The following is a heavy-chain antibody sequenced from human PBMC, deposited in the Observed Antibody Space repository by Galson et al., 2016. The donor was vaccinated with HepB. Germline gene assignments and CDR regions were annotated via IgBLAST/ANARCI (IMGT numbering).Heavy chain of an antibody. Sequence: SLRLSCAASGFTFSDYAMTWVRQAPGRGLEWVSGVSGSGGSTYYADSVKGRFTISRDNSRNTLYLQMNSLRAEDTAIYYCAKLYGGYADSWGQGTLVTVSS. D-gene: IGHD5-12*01. CDR1: GFTFSDYA. CDR2: VSGSGGST. CDR3: AKLYGGYADS. V-gene: IGHV3-23*01. J-gene: IGHJ5*01.